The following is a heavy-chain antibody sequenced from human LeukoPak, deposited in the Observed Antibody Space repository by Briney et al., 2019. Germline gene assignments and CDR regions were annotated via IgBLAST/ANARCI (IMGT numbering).Heavy chain of an antibody. CDR1: GASISSYY. D-gene: IGHD3-10*01. CDR3: ARLSYYYFDY. Sequence: SETLSLTCAVSGASISSYYWSWIRQPPGKGLEWIGYIYYSGSTNYNPSLESRVTISVDKSKNQFSLKLSSVTAADTAVYYCARLSYYYFDYWGQGTLVTVSS. CDR2: IYYSGST. V-gene: IGHV4-59*01. J-gene: IGHJ4*02.